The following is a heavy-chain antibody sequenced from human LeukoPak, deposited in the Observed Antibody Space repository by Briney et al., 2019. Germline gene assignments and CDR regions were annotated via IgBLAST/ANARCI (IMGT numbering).Heavy chain of an antibody. CDR1: GGSFSGYY. V-gene: IGHV4-34*01. J-gene: IGHJ4*02. CDR3: ARIGGYYYGYDY. CDR2: INHSGST. D-gene: IGHD3-22*01. Sequence: SETLSLTCAVYGGSFSGYYWSWIRQPPGKGLEWIGEINHSGSTNYNPSLKSRVTISVDTSKNQFSLKLSSVTAADTAVYYCARIGGYYYGYDYWGQGTLVTVSS.